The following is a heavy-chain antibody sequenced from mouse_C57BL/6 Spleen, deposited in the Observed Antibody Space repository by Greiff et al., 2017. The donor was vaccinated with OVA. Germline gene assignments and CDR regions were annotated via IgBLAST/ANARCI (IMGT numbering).Heavy chain of an antibody. Sequence: VQLQQSGAELVRPGTSVKVSCKASGYAFTNYLIEWVKQRPGQGLEWIGVINPGSGGTNYNEKFKGKATLTADKSSSTAYMQLSSLTSEDSAVYFCARSMLTTVVATEYFDVWGTGTTVTVSS. D-gene: IGHD1-1*01. V-gene: IGHV1-54*01. CDR1: GYAFTNYL. CDR2: INPGSGGT. CDR3: ARSMLTTVVATEYFDV. J-gene: IGHJ1*03.